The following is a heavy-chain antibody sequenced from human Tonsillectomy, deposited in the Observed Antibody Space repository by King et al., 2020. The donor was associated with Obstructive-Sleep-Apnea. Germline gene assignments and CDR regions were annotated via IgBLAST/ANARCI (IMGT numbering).Heavy chain of an antibody. Sequence: QLVQSGAEVKKPGSSVKVSCKASGGTFSRYATSWVRQAPGQGLEWMGRIIPILGIANYAQKFQGRGTITADKSTSTAYMELSSLRSEDTAVYYCAGDGDIGYYGMDVWGKGTTVSVSS. CDR1: GGTFSRYA. D-gene: IGHD7-27*01. CDR2: IIPILGIA. V-gene: IGHV1-69*09. J-gene: IGHJ6*04. CDR3: AGDGDIGYYGMDV.